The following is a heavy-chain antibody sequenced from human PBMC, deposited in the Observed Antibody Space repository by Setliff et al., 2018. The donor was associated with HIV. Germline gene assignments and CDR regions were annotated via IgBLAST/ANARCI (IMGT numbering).Heavy chain of an antibody. J-gene: IGHJ4*02. CDR2: INHSGST. CDR3: ARGWFGGYYFDY. CDR1: VESFSGFY. D-gene: IGHD3-10*01. V-gene: IGHV4-34*01. Sequence: SETLSLTCAVYVESFSGFYWSWIRQPPGKGLEWSGEINHSGSTNYNPSLKSRVTISVDTSKNQFSLKLSFVTAADTAVYYCARGWFGGYYFDYWGQGTLVTVSS.